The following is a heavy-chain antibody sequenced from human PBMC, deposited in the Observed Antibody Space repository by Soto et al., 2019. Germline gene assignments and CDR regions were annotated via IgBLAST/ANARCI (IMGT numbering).Heavy chain of an antibody. CDR2: VYFSGSS. CDR1: AGSITSYY. V-gene: IGHV4-59*01. D-gene: IGHD6-13*01. Sequence: SETLSLTCTVSAGSITSYYWSWIRQPPGKGLEWIGYVYFSGSSKYNPSLKSRITISVDRSKNQFSLKLSSVTAADTAVYYCARDRRSSSWSYGMDVWGQGTTVTVSS. J-gene: IGHJ6*02. CDR3: ARDRRSSSWSYGMDV.